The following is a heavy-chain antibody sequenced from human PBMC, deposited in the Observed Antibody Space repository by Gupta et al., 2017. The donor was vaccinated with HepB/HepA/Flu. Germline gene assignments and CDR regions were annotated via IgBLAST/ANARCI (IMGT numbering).Heavy chain of an antibody. V-gene: IGHV3-33*01. J-gene: IGHJ2*01. CDR3: ARGNWQSRPYWYFDL. CDR1: GFPFGDYG. CDR2: IWYDGHSK. Sequence: EESGGGGVQPGRSLRLSCAASGFPFGDYGMHWVRQAPGKGLEWVAIIWYDGHSKYYSDSLKGRFTVSRDNSNNILYLQMNSLRVEDTALYYCARGNWQSRPYWYFDLWGRGTLVTVSS. D-gene: IGHD1-1*01.